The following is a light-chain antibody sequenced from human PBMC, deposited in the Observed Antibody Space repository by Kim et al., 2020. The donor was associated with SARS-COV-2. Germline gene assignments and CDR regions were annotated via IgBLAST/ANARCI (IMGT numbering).Light chain of an antibody. CDR3: AAWDGSMTGV. J-gene: IGLJ1*01. Sequence: PGREATIACCGSSSNIGSNTVTWDQPLPGTAPKLVSYGNDQRPSGVPARFSGSKSGTSASLAISGLQSEDEADYYCAAWDGSMTGVFGTGTKVTVL. CDR2: GND. CDR1: SSNIGSNT. V-gene: IGLV1-44*01.